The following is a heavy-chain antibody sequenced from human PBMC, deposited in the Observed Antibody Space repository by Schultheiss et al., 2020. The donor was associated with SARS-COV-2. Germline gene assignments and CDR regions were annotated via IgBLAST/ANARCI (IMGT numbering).Heavy chain of an antibody. J-gene: IGHJ6*02. Sequence: SETLSLTCTVSGGSISSYYWSWIRQPAGKGLEWIGRIYTSGSSYYNPSLESRVTISVETSKNQFSLKLSSVTAADTAVYYCATTSDKYYDFWSGPPPYNNYGMDVWGRGTAVTVSS. CDR1: GGSISSYY. V-gene: IGHV4-4*07. CDR3: ATTSDKYYDFWSGPPPYNNYGMDV. D-gene: IGHD3-3*01. CDR2: IYTSGSS.